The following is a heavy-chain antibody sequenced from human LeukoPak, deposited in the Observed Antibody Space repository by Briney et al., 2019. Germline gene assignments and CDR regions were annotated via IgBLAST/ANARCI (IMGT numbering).Heavy chain of an antibody. D-gene: IGHD3-22*01. V-gene: IGHV5-51*01. CDR2: IYPGDSDT. CDR3: ARQFRDSSGYYSYYFDY. CDR1: GYSFTTYW. Sequence: GESLKISCKGSGYSFTTYWIGWVRQMPGRGLEWMGIIYPGDSDTRYSPSFQGQVTISADKSISTAYLQWSSLKASDTAMYYCARQFRDSSGYYSYYFDYWGLGTLVTVSS. J-gene: IGHJ4*02.